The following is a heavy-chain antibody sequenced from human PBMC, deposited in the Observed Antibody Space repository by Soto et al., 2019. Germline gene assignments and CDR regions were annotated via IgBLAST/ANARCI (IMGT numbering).Heavy chain of an antibody. D-gene: IGHD3-3*01. CDR1: CYTFPSYG. Sequence: VSFRASCYTFPSYGISWVRQAPGQGLEWMGWISAYNGNTNYAQKLQGRVTMTTDTSTSTAYMELRSLRSDDTAVYYCARDQAPYDFWSGYYSPLDVWGQGTTVTVSS. CDR3: ARDQAPYDFWSGYYSPLDV. V-gene: IGHV1-18*01. CDR2: ISAYNGNT. J-gene: IGHJ6*02.